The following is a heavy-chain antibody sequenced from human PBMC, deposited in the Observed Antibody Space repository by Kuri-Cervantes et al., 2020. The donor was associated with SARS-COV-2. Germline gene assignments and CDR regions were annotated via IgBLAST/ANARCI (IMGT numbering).Heavy chain of an antibody. CDR3: ARGQYQLLGISDY. D-gene: IGHD2-2*01. Sequence: LSLTCAASGFTFSSYSRNWVRQAPGKGLEWVSSISSSSSYIYYADSVKGRFTISRDNVKNSLYLQMNSLRAEDTAVYYCARGQYQLLGISDYWGQGTLVTVSS. CDR1: GFTFSSYS. CDR2: ISSSSSYI. J-gene: IGHJ4*02. V-gene: IGHV3-21*01.